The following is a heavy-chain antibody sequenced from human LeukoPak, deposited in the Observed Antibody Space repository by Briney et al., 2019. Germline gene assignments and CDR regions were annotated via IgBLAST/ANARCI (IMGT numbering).Heavy chain of an antibody. Sequence: SETLSLTCAVYGGSFSGYYWSWIRQPPGKGRGWSGEINHSVSTNYNPSLKSRVTISVDTSKNQFSLKLSSVTAADTAVYYCARGRSSSWLYYYYMDVWGKGTTVTVSS. J-gene: IGHJ6*03. CDR2: INHSVST. CDR1: GGSFSGYY. CDR3: ARGRSSSWLYYYYMDV. D-gene: IGHD6-13*01. V-gene: IGHV4-34*01.